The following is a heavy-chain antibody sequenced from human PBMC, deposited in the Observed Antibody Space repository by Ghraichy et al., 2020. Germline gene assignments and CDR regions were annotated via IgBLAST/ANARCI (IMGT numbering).Heavy chain of an antibody. D-gene: IGHD2-15*01. Sequence: GESLNISCKGSGYSFTSYWIGWVRQMPGKGLEWMGIIYPGDSDTRYSPSFQGQVTISADKSISTAYLQWSSLKASDTAMYYCARIVENYYYGMDVWGQGTTVTVSS. CDR2: IYPGDSDT. V-gene: IGHV5-51*01. CDR1: GYSFTSYW. CDR3: ARIVENYYYGMDV. J-gene: IGHJ6*02.